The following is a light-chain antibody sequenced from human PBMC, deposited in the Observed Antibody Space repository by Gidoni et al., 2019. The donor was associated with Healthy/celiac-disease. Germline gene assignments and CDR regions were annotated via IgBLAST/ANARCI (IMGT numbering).Light chain of an antibody. CDR3: QAWDSSTAV. CDR2: QDS. J-gene: IGLJ1*01. CDR1: KLVDKY. Sequence: SYDLTQAPSVSVSPGQTASIPSAEDKLVDKYACWSQQNPGRSPVLVIYQDSKRPSGIPERFSGSNSGNTATLTISGTEAMDAADYYCQAWDSSTAVFGTGTKVTVL. V-gene: IGLV3-1*01.